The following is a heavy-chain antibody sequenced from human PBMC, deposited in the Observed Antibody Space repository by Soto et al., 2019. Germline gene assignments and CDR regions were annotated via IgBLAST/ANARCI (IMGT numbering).Heavy chain of an antibody. CDR3: ARKLRFLEWLFPGNWFDP. J-gene: IGHJ5*02. CDR2: INHSGST. CDR1: GGSFSGYY. V-gene: IGHV4-34*01. Sequence: SETLSLTCAVYGGSFSGYYWSWIRQPPGKGLEWIGEINHSGSTNYNPSLKSRVTISVDTSKNQFSLKLSSVTAADTAVYYCARKLRFLEWLFPGNWFDPWGQGTLVTVSS. D-gene: IGHD3-3*01.